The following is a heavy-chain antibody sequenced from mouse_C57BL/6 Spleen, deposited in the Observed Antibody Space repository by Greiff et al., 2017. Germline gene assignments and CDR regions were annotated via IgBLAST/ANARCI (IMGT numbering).Heavy chain of an antibody. D-gene: IGHD2-1*01. Sequence: EVQLVESGGGLVKPGGSLKLSCAASGFTFSSYAMSWVRQTPEQGLEWVATISDGGSYTYYPDNVKGRFTISRDNAKNNLYLQMSHLKAEDTAMYYCARDLAMGTPAFAYWGQGTLVTVAA. V-gene: IGHV5-4*01. CDR3: ARDLAMGTPAFAY. CDR1: GFTFSSYA. CDR2: ISDGGSYT. J-gene: IGHJ3*01.